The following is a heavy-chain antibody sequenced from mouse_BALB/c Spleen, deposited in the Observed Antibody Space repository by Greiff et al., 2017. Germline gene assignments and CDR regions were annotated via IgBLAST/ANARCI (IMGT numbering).Heavy chain of an antibody. V-gene: IGHV5-6*01. J-gene: IGHJ4*01. CDR1: GFAFSSYG. CDR3: ARQDYGNYYAMDY. D-gene: IGHD2-1*01. CDR2: ISSGGSYT. Sequence: EVQRVESGGDLVKPGGSLKLSCAASGFAFSSYGMSWVRQTPDKRLEWVATISSGGSYTYYPDSVKGRFTISRDNAKNTLYLQMSSLKSEDTAMYYCARQDYGNYYAMDYWGQGTSVTVSS.